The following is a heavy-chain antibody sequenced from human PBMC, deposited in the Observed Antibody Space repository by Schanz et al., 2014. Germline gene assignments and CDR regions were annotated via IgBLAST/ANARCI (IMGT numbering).Heavy chain of an antibody. V-gene: IGHV3-64D*06. D-gene: IGHD2-21*02. CDR1: GFTFSSYA. CDR3: VKDAYCAGDCCPAEYFQR. J-gene: IGHJ1*01. Sequence: EVQLVESGGYLVQPGGSLRLSCSASGFTFSSYAMHWVRQASGKGLEYVSAITRSGGGTYYSDSVKGRFTISRDNSKNTLYLQMSSLRHEDSAVYYCVKDAYCAGDCCPAEYFQRWGQGTLVTVSS. CDR2: ITRSGGGT.